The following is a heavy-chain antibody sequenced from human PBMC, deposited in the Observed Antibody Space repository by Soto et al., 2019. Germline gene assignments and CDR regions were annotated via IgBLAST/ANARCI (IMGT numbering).Heavy chain of an antibody. CDR3: ARDGGSYYDSSGYLY. Sequence: GGSPRLSCAASGFTFSSYGMHWVRQAPGKGLEWVAVISYDGSNKYYADSVKGRFTISRDNAKNSLYLQMNSLRAEDTAVYYCARDGGSYYDSSGYLYWGQGTLVTVSS. CDR1: GFTFSSYG. J-gene: IGHJ4*02. V-gene: IGHV3-30*03. CDR2: ISYDGSNK. D-gene: IGHD3-22*01.